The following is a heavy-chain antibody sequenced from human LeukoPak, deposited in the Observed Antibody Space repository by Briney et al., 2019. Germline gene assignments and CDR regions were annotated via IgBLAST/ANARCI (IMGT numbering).Heavy chain of an antibody. J-gene: IGHJ4*02. V-gene: IGHV3-23*01. D-gene: IGHD1-26*01. CDR2: ISGSGACT. CDR3: AKDVGKWESLHFFDY. Sequence: GGSLRLSCLTSGFTFSTNAMSWVRQAPGKGLEWISGISGSGACTYYADSVTGRFTISRDNSRNTLYLQMNSLRGDDTAVYCCAKDVGKWESLHFFDYWGQGTLVTVSS. CDR1: GFTFSTNA.